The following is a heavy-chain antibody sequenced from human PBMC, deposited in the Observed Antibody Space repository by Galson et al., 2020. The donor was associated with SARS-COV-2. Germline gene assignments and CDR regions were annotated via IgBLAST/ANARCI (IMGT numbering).Heavy chain of an antibody. V-gene: IGHV4-31*03. CDR1: GGSISSEGNY. Sequence: ETSETLYLTCNVSGGSISSEGNYWGWIRQHPGKGLEWIAYIYFTGSRYYTPSLKSRVTISVDTSKNKFSLRLSYVTAADTAVYYCARDNRVAAGKRGAFDIWGQGTMVTVSS. D-gene: IGHD6-13*01. CDR2: IYFTGSR. CDR3: ARDNRVAAGKRGAFDI. J-gene: IGHJ3*02.